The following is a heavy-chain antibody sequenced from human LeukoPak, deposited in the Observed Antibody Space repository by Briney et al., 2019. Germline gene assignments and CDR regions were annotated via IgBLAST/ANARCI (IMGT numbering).Heavy chain of an antibody. V-gene: IGHV3-48*02. Sequence: PGGSLRLSCAASGFSFSGYSMNWVRQAPGKGLEWVSYISSSSAIYYADSVKGRFTISRDNAKNSLYLQMNSLRDEGTAVYYCARVGIAVAQFFDYWGQGTLVTVSS. CDR3: ARVGIAVAQFFDY. CDR2: ISSSSAI. CDR1: GFSFSGYS. D-gene: IGHD6-19*01. J-gene: IGHJ4*02.